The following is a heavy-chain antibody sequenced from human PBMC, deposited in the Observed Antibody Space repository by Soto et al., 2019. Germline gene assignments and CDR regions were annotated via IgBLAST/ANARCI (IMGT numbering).Heavy chain of an antibody. Sequence: EVQLVDSGGGLVQPGGSLRLSCAASEFTFRSYWMHWVRQSPGKGLVWVSRIRGDGSSTTYADSVRGRFTISRDKAKNTVYLQVDSLRAGDTAVYYCARSLPGTYGAFDLWGQGTMVTVSS. J-gene: IGHJ3*01. V-gene: IGHV3-74*01. CDR3: ARSLPGTYGAFDL. CDR1: EFTFRSYW. CDR2: IRGDGSST. D-gene: IGHD1-7*01.